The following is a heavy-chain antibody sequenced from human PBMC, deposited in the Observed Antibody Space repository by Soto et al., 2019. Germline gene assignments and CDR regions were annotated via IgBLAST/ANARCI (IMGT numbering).Heavy chain of an antibody. CDR1: GGSFSGYY. V-gene: IGHV4-34*01. CDR3: ARRVVVRGVIWFDP. J-gene: IGHJ5*02. CDR2: INHSGST. Sequence: SETLSLTCAVYGGSFSGYYWSWIRQPPGKGLEWIGEINHSGSTNYNPSLKSRVTISVDTSKNQFSLKLSSVTAADTAVYYCARRVVVRGVIWFDPWGQGTLVTVSS. D-gene: IGHD3-10*01.